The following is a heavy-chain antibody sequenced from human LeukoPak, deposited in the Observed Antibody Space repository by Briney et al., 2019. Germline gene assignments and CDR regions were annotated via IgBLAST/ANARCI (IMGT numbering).Heavy chain of an antibody. CDR3: ARTGKDAGAFDI. V-gene: IGHV1-8*03. CDR2: MNPNSGNT. Sequence: ASVKVSCMASGYTFTSYDINWVRQATGQGLEWMGWMNPNSGNTGYAQRFQGRVTIHRNTSISTAYMELSSLRSEDTAVYYCARTGKDAGAFDIWGQGTMVTVSS. J-gene: IGHJ3*02. CDR1: GYTFTSYD.